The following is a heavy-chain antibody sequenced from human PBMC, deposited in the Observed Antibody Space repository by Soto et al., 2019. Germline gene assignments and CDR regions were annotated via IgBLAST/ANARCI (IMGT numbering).Heavy chain of an antibody. CDR3: AGGQYYFGY. CDR2: ISYDGSNK. Sequence: QVQLVESGGGVVQPGRSLRLSCAASGFPFSSYGMHWVRQAPGKGLEWVAHISYDGSNKHYTDSVEGRFTISRDNSKNMLYLQMSSLRAEDTAVYYCAGGQYYFGYCGQGTRVSVSS. CDR1: GFPFSSYG. D-gene: IGHD2-15*01. V-gene: IGHV3-30*03. J-gene: IGHJ4*02.